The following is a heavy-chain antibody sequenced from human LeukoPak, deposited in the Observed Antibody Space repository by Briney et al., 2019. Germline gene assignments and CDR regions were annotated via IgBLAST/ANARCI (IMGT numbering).Heavy chain of an antibody. CDR1: GYTFTSYG. CDR3: ARDGGITMVRGVLLRNWFDP. V-gene: IGHV1-18*01. Sequence: ASVKVSCKASGYTFTSYGISWVRQAPGQGLEWMGWISAYNGNTNYAQKLQGRVTMTTDTSTSTAYMELRSLRSDDTAVYYCARDGGITMVRGVLLRNWFDPWGQGTLVTFSS. J-gene: IGHJ5*02. CDR2: ISAYNGNT. D-gene: IGHD3-10*01.